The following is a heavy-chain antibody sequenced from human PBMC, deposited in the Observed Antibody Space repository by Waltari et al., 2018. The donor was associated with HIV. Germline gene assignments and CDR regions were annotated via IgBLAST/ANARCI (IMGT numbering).Heavy chain of an antibody. Sequence: EVQVVESGGGLVQPGGSLRLSCVASGFTFRRFCMAWVRQAPGKGLEWVANINRDGSETNYVDSVKGRFTISRDNAKNSLYLQMNSLRAEDTAVYYCAREWELLIMFYNYYYMDVWGKGTTVTVSS. J-gene: IGHJ6*03. CDR2: INRDGSET. CDR1: GFTFRRFC. CDR3: AREWELLIMFYNYYYMDV. D-gene: IGHD1-26*01. V-gene: IGHV3-7*01.